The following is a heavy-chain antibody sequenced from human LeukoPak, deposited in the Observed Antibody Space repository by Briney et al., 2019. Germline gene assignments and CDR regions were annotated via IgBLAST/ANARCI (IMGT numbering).Heavy chain of an antibody. V-gene: IGHV3-23*01. CDR1: GFTFSNYA. D-gene: IGHD5-18*01. J-gene: IGHJ4*02. CDR3: AKGGYSYGYFDY. Sequence: PGGSLRLSCAASGFTFSNYAMSWGRQAPGEGLEWVSVISSGGNTYFADSVKGRFTISRDNSENTLYLQMNSLRAEDSAVYYCAKGGYSYGYFDYWGQGILATVSS. CDR2: ISSGGNT.